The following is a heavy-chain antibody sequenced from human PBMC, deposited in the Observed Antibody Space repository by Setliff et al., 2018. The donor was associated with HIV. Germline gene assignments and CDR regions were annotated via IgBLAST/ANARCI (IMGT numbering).Heavy chain of an antibody. J-gene: IGHJ4*02. V-gene: IGHV3-48*01. D-gene: IGHD2-2*01. CDR3: ARVKENFVVIPAVDY. CDR2: ISSSSTTI. Sequence: PGGSLRRSCTASGFTFSNYNMNWVRQGPGKGLEWVSYISSSSTTIFYADSVKGRFTISRDNGKNSLYLQMNSLRAEDTAVYYCARVKENFVVIPAVDYWGQGTLVTVSS. CDR1: GFTFSNYN.